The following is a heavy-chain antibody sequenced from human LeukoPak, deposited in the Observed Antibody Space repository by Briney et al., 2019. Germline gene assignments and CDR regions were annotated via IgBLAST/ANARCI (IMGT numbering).Heavy chain of an antibody. J-gene: IGHJ4*02. V-gene: IGHV1-2*02. D-gene: IGHD3-10*01. Sequence: ASVKVSCKASGYTFTGYYMHWVRQAPGQGLEWMGWINPNSGGTIYAQKFQGRVTMTEDTSTDTAYMELSSLRSEDTAVYYCATAPPRYYYGSGSYYIGPFDYWGQGTLVTVSS. CDR1: GYTFTGYY. CDR3: ATAPPRYYYGSGSYYIGPFDY. CDR2: INPNSGGT.